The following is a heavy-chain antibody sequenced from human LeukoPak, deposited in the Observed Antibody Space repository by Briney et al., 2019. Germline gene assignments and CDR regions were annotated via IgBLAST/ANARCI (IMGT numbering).Heavy chain of an antibody. CDR1: GFTLSTYW. CDR2: INHDGSAK. J-gene: IGHJ4*02. V-gene: IGHV3-7*01. Sequence: PGGSLRLSCAASGFTLSTYWMTWVRQAPGKGLEGVAIINHDGSAKYYVDSVKGRFTISRDNAKNSLYLQINSLRAEATAVYYCARQSYGDFYWGQGTLVTVSS. D-gene: IGHD4-17*01. CDR3: ARQSYGDFY.